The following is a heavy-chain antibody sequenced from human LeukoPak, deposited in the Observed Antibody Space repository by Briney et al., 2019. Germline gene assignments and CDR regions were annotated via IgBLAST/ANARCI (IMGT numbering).Heavy chain of an antibody. CDR3: ARDLAWDAFDI. Sequence: PGGSLRLSCAASGLNFTNYNMNWVRQAPGKGLEWVSSIHSSSGSIYYADSLKGRFTISRDNAKNSLYLQMNGLRAEDTAVYYCARDLAWDAFDIWGQGTMVTVSS. CDR1: GLNFTNYN. J-gene: IGHJ3*02. CDR2: IHSSSGSI. V-gene: IGHV3-21*01.